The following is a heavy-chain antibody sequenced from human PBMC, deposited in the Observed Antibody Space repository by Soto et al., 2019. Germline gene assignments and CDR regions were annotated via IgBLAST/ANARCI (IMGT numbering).Heavy chain of an antibody. Sequence: GSLRLSCAASGFTFSGSAMHWVRQASGKGLEWVGRIRSKANSYATAYAASVKGRFTISRDDSKNTAYLQMNSLKTEDMAVYYCTTAVAGPNWFDPWGQGTLVTVSS. CDR3: TTAVAGPNWFDP. D-gene: IGHD6-19*01. CDR2: IRSKANSYAT. V-gene: IGHV3-73*01. CDR1: GFTFSGSA. J-gene: IGHJ5*02.